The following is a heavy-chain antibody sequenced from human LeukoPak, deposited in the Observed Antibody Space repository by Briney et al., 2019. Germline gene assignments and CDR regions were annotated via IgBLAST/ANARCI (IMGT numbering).Heavy chain of an antibody. CDR3: TTDHVGATVEFDS. J-gene: IGHJ4*02. D-gene: IGHD1-26*01. CDR2: ISDSGSSV. CDR1: GFTFSTYE. Sequence: GGSLRLSCAASGFTFSTYEMNWVRQAPGEGLEWISYISDSGSSVKYADSVKGRFTISRDNAKNSLYLQMDSLRAEDTAIYYCTTDHVGATVEFDSWGQGTLVTVSS. V-gene: IGHV3-48*03.